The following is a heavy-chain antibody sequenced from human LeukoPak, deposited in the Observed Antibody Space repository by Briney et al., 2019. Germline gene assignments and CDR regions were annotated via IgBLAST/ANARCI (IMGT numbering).Heavy chain of an antibody. CDR3: ARVGVNSGSYHTDY. V-gene: IGHV3-21*01. CDR1: GFTFSSYS. D-gene: IGHD1-26*01. CDR2: ISSSSSYI. Sequence: GGSLRLSCAASGFTFSSYSMNWVRQAPGKGLEWVSSISSSSSYIYYADSVKGRFTISRDNAKNSLYLQMNSLRAEDTAVYYCARVGVNSGSYHTDYWGQGTLVTVSS. J-gene: IGHJ4*02.